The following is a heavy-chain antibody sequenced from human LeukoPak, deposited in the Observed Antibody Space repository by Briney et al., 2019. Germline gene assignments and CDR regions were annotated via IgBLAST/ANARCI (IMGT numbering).Heavy chain of an antibody. CDR1: GGSFSGYY. D-gene: IGHD3-10*01. CDR2: INHSGST. Sequence: SETLSLTCAVYGGSFSGYYWSWIRQPPGKGLEWIGEINHSGSTNYNPSLKSRVTISVDTSKNQFSLKLTSVTAADTAVYYCARAYGSGSYLYLDYWGQGTLVTVSS. V-gene: IGHV4-34*01. J-gene: IGHJ4*02. CDR3: ARAYGSGSYLYLDY.